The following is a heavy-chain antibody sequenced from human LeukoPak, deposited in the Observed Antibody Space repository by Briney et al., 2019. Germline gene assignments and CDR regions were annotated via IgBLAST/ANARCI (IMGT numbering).Heavy chain of an antibody. CDR1: GYTFTSYD. CDR2: MNPNSGNT. V-gene: IGHV1-8*01. J-gene: IGHJ4*02. CDR3: ARGRYYCSGGSCYSDLDY. Sequence: ASVKVSCKASGYTFTSYDINWVRQATGQGLEWMGWMNPNSGNTGYAQKFQGRVTMTRNTSISTAYMELSSLRSEDTAVYYCARGRYYCSGGSCYSDLDYWGQGTLVTVSS. D-gene: IGHD2-15*01.